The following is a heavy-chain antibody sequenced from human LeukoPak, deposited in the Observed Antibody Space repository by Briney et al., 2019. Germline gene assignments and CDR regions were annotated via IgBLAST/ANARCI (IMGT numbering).Heavy chain of an antibody. CDR1: GGTFSSYT. D-gene: IGHD3-10*01. J-gene: IGHJ2*01. CDR3: ARDKPHYYGSGYLSWYFDL. Sequence: ASVEVSCKASGGTFSSYTISWVRQAPGQGLEWMGRIIPILGIANYAQKFQGRVTITADKSTSTAYMELSSLRSEDTAVYYCARDKPHYYGSGYLSWYFDLWGRGTLVTVSS. V-gene: IGHV1-69*04. CDR2: IIPILGIA.